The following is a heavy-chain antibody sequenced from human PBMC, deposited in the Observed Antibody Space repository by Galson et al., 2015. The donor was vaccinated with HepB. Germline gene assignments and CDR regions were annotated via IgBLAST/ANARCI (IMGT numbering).Heavy chain of an antibody. Sequence: PALVKPTQTLTLTCSCSGFSLTTSAMRVSWIRQPPGKALEWLARIDWDDKKFYSTSLRTRLTISKDTSKNQVVPTMTDMDPVDTATYFCARTSGYNYGDYYYYGMDVWGQGTTVTVSS. D-gene: IGHD5-18*01. CDR3: ARTSGYNYGDYYYYGMDV. J-gene: IGHJ6*02. V-gene: IGHV2-70*04. CDR2: IDWDDKK. CDR1: GFSLTTSAMR.